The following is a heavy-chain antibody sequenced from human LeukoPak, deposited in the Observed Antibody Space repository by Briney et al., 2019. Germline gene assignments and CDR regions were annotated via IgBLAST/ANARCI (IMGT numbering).Heavy chain of an antibody. CDR3: ARDATGTPRSNYYYGMDV. CDR1: GYTFTSYD. Sequence: ASVKVSCKASGYTFTSYDINWVRQATGQGLEWMGWMNPNSGNTGYAQKFQGRVTMTRNTSISTAYMELSSLRSEDTAVYYCARDATGTPRSNYYYGMDVWGQGTTVTVSS. V-gene: IGHV1-8*01. D-gene: IGHD1-7*01. J-gene: IGHJ6*02. CDR2: MNPNSGNT.